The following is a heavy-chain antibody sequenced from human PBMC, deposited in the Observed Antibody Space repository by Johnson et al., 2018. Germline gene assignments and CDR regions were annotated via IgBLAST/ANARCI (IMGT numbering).Heavy chain of an antibody. Sequence: VGLQESGGGLVEQGRSLRLSCTASGLTFGVYAISWFRQAPGQGLEWVGFIRGTASGGPPEYDASVHGRFTISRDDSKSIAYLQMNSLKTEDTAVYYCTRGGTYYYDATNAFDIWGQGTMVTVSS. CDR3: TRGGTYYYDATNAFDI. CDR2: IRGTASGGPP. J-gene: IGHJ3*02. V-gene: IGHV3-49*03. CDR1: GLTFGVYA. D-gene: IGHD3-22*01.